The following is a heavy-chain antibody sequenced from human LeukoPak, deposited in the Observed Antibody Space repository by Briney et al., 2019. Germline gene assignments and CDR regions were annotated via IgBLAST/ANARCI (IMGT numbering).Heavy chain of an antibody. CDR2: IRHDGSTK. J-gene: IGHJ4*02. Sequence: PGGSLRLSCAASGFTFRSYSMNWVRQAPGKGLEWVAFIRHDGSTKYYGDSLKGRFTISRDNSENTLYLQMNSLRAEDTAVYYCAKHARLGGAGTDHYFDYWGQGTLVTVSS. V-gene: IGHV3-30*02. D-gene: IGHD6-13*01. CDR3: AKHARLGGAGTDHYFDY. CDR1: GFTFRSYS.